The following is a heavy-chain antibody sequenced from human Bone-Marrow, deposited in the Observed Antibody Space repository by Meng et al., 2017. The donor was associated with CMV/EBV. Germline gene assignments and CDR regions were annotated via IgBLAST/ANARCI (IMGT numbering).Heavy chain of an antibody. J-gene: IGHJ6*02. D-gene: IGHD2-2*01. CDR3: ARDRLPAADYYYFGMDV. V-gene: IGHV3-53*01. Sequence: GESLKISCAASGFTFSSYSMNWVRQAPGKGLEWVSVIYSGGSTYYADSVKGRFTISRDNPKNTLYLQMNGLRADDTAVYYCARDRLPAADYYYFGMDVWGQGTTVTGSS. CDR2: IYSGGST. CDR1: GFTFSSYS.